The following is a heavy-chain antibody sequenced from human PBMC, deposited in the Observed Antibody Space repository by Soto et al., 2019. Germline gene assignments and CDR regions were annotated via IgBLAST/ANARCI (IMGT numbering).Heavy chain of an antibody. J-gene: IGHJ6*03. CDR2: ISSSGSLI. V-gene: IGHV3-21*01. CDR3: ARSLSSSIYYFYYMDV. Sequence: PGGSLRLSCAASGSTFSSYSMNWVRQAPGKGLEWVSSISSSGSLIYYTDSMKGRFTISRDNAKKSLYLQMNSLRAEDTAVYYCARSLSSSIYYFYYMDVWGKGTKVTVSS. CDR1: GSTFSSYS. D-gene: IGHD6-19*01.